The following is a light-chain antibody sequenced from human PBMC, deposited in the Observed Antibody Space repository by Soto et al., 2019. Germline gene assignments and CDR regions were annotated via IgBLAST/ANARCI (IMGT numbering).Light chain of an antibody. V-gene: IGKV3-20*01. J-gene: IGKJ1*01. CDR3: QLYGSPWT. CDR1: QSISTY. CDR2: GAS. Sequence: EVVLTQSPGTLSLSPGERATLSCRARQSISTYLAWHQQKPGQALRLLIYGASSRATGIPDRFSGSGSGTDFTLTISRLEPEDFAVYYCQLYGSPWTFGQGTKVEIK.